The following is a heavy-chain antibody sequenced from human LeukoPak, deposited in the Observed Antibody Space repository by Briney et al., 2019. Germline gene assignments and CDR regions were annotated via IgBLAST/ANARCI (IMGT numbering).Heavy chain of an antibody. CDR1: GFTFSSYE. CDR3: ARPRYRDYGDPNYQS. V-gene: IGHV3-48*03. D-gene: IGHD4-17*01. Sequence: PGGSLRLSCAASGFTFSSYEMNWVRQAPGKGLEWVSYISSSGSNIYYADSVKGRFTISRDNAKNSLYLQMDSLRAEDTAVYYCARPRYRDYGDPNYQSWGQGTLVTVSS. J-gene: IGHJ5*02. CDR2: ISSSGSNI.